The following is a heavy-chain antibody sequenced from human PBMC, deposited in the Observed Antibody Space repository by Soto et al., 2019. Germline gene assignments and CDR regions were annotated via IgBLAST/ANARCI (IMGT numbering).Heavy chain of an antibody. CDR2: INHSGST. CDR3: ARVIRRQWRRYFDY. V-gene: IGHV4-34*01. J-gene: IGHJ4*02. CDR1: GGCFSGYY. D-gene: IGHD6-19*01. Sequence: PSETLSLTCAVCGGCFSGYYWRWIRQPPGKGLEWIGEINHSGSTNYNPSLKSRVTISVDTSKNQFSLKLSSVTAADTAAYYCARVIRRQWRRYFDYWGQGTLVTVS.